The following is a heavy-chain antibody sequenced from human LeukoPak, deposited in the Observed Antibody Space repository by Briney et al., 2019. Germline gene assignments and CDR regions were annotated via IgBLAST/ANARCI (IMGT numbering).Heavy chain of an antibody. CDR3: AVSIAAAAPRGYYYYYYMDV. V-gene: IGHV3-21*01. D-gene: IGHD6-13*01. CDR1: GFTFSSYS. CDR2: ISSSSSYI. Sequence: PGGSLRLSCAASGFTFSSYSMNWVRQAPGKGLEWVSSISSSSSYIYYADSVKGRFTISRDNAKNSLYLQMNSLRAEDTAVYYCAVSIAAAAPRGYYYYYYMDVWGKGTTVTVSS. J-gene: IGHJ6*03.